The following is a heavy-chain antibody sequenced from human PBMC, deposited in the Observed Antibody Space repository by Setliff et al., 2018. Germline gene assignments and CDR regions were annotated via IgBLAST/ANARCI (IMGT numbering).Heavy chain of an antibody. CDR2: IYPGNADT. CDR3: PSRGAGFFNWFAP. J-gene: IGHJ5*02. CDR1: GYSFTDYW. Sequence: GESLKISCKGSGYSFTDYWIAWVRQTPGKGLEWMGTIYPGNADTRYSPSFQGQVTISTDTSINTAFLQWNNLKASDTAVYYCPSRGAGFFNWFAPWGQCTLDAASS. V-gene: IGHV5-51*01. D-gene: IGHD3-10*01.